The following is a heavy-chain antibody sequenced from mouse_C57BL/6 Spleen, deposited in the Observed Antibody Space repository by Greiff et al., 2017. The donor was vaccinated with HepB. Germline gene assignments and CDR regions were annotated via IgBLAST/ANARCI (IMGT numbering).Heavy chain of an antibody. CDR2: IDPETGGT. J-gene: IGHJ4*01. D-gene: IGHD2-3*01. CDR3: TRYGYYHMDY. Sequence: VQLQQSGAELVRPGASVTLSCKASGYTFTDYEMHWVKQTPVHGLEWIGAIDPETGGTAYNQKFKGKAILTADKSSSTAYMELRSLTSEDSAVYYCTRYGYYHMDYWGQGTSVTVSS. V-gene: IGHV1-15*01. CDR1: GYTFTDYE.